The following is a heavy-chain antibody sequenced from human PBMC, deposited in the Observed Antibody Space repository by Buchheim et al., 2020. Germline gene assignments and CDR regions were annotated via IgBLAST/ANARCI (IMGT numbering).Heavy chain of an antibody. CDR2: IWPGGNTK. CDR3: GRHNHDYDWDY. V-gene: IGHV3-33*01. Sequence: QVQLVESGGGVVQPERSLRLSCAASGFTFRNYGMHWVRQAPGKGLEWVAAIWPGGNTKFYMGSVEGRFTISRDNSKNTLFLQMNSLKAEDTAVYYCGRHNHDYDWDYWGQGTL. D-gene: IGHD3-16*01. J-gene: IGHJ4*02. CDR1: GFTFRNYG.